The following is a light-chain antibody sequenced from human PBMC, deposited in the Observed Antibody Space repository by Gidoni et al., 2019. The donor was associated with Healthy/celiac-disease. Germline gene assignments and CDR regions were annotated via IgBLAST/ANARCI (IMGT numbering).Light chain of an antibody. J-gene: IGKJ2*04. CDR1: QSISSY. Sequence: DIQMTQSPSSLSASVGDRVTITCRASQSISSYLNWYQQKPGNAPKLLIYAASSLQSGVPSRFSGSGSGTDFTLTIGSLQPEDFATYYCQQSYSTLCSFGQXTKLEIK. CDR2: AAS. V-gene: IGKV1-39*01. CDR3: QQSYSTLCS.